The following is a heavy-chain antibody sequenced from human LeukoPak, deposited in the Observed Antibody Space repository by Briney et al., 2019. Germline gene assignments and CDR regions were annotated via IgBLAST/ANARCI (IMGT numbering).Heavy chain of an antibody. CDR1: GYTFTSYD. D-gene: IGHD7-27*01. CDR3: ARGSLNWGSSLDY. J-gene: IGHJ4*02. V-gene: IGHV1-8*01. CDR2: MNPNSGNT. Sequence: ASVKVSCKASGYTFTSYDINWVRQATGQGLEWMGWMNPNSGNTGYAQKFQGRVTMARNTSISTAYMELSSLRSDDTAVYYCARGSLNWGSSLDYWGQGTLVTVSS.